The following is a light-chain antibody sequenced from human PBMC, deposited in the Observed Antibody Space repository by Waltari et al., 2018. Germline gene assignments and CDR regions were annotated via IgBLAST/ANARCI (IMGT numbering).Light chain of an antibody. Sequence: EIVLTQSPATLSLSPGDTANLSCRASQSVGSYLAWYQQKPGQPPRLLIYDASNRATGVPARFRCSGSGTDFTLTISSLEAEDFAVYYCQQRSNWTPHTFGQGARLEIK. CDR1: QSVGSY. J-gene: IGKJ2*01. CDR2: DAS. V-gene: IGKV3-11*01. CDR3: QQRSNWTPHT.